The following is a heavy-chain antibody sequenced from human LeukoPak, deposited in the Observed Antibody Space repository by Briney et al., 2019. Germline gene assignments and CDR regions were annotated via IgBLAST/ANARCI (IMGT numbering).Heavy chain of an antibody. Sequence: GSLRLSCAASGFTFSIYAMHWVRQAPGKGLEYVSAITSNGGSAYYANSVKGRFTISRDNSKNTLYLQMGSLRAEDMAVYYCAREYCDSTTCYKTIDYWGQGTLVTVSS. CDR3: AREYCDSTTCYKTIDY. CDR1: GFTFSIYA. D-gene: IGHD2-2*02. V-gene: IGHV3-64*01. CDR2: ITSNGGSA. J-gene: IGHJ4*02.